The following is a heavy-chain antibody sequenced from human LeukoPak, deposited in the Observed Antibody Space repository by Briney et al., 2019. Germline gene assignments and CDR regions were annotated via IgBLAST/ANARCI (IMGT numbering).Heavy chain of an antibody. Sequence: GASVKVSCKASGYTFTGYYMHWARQAPGQGLEWMARINPNSGGTNYAQKFQGRVTMTRDTSISTAYMELSRLRSDDTAVYYCARRRKYCSSTSCYSADGFDYWGQGTLVTVSS. J-gene: IGHJ4*02. V-gene: IGHV1-2*06. CDR3: ARRRKYCSSTSCYSADGFDY. CDR1: GYTFTGYY. D-gene: IGHD2-2*01. CDR2: INPNSGGT.